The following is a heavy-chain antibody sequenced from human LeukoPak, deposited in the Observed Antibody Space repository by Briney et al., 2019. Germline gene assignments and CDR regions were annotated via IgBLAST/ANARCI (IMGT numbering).Heavy chain of an antibody. J-gene: IGHJ4*02. Sequence: GASLKISSKGSGYGFTSYWIGWVRPMPGKGLEWMGIIYTGDSENRYSPSFQGQVSISADKSISTAYLQWSSLKASDTAMYYCARHESYSYGYVREWGQGTLVTVSS. D-gene: IGHD5-18*01. CDR1: GYGFTSYW. CDR2: IYTGDSEN. CDR3: ARHESYSYGYVRE. V-gene: IGHV5-51*01.